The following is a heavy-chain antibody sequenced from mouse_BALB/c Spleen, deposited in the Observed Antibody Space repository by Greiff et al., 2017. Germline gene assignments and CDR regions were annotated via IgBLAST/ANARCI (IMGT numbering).Heavy chain of an antibody. CDR1: GFNIKDTY. CDR3: ALYRYDRGWFAY. Sequence: EVQLQQSGAELVKPGASVKLSCTASGFNIKDTYMHWVKQRPEQGLEWIGRIDPENGNTKYAPKFQGKATITADTSSNTAYLQLSSLTSEDTAVYYSALYRYDRGWFAYWGQGTLVTVSA. J-gene: IGHJ3*01. V-gene: IGHV14-3*02. CDR2: IDPENGNT. D-gene: IGHD2-14*01.